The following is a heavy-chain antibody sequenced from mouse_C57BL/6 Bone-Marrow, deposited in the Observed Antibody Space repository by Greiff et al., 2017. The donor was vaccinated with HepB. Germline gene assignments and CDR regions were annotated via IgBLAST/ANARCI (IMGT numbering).Heavy chain of an antibody. CDR3: ARREIYYGPYYYAMDH. D-gene: IGHD2-1*01. J-gene: IGHJ4*01. Sequence: QVQLQQPGAELVMPGASVKLSCKASGYTFTSYWMHWVKQRPGQGLEWIGEIDPSDSYTNYNQKFKGKSTLTVDKSSSTAYMQLSSLTSEDSAVYYCARREIYYGPYYYAMDHWGQGTSVTVSS. V-gene: IGHV1-69*01. CDR2: IDPSDSYT. CDR1: GYTFTSYW.